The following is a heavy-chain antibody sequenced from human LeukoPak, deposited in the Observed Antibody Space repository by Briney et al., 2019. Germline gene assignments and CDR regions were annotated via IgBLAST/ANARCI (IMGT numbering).Heavy chain of an antibody. CDR3: ARHRSDTGGKKGVNWFDP. J-gene: IGHJ5*02. CDR2: IYFGGTT. D-gene: IGHD4-23*01. Sequence: LETLSLTCSVSGGSIKNYYWSWIRQPPGKGLEWLGNIYFGGTTDYNSSLKSRLTISVDTFKNQLSLNLQSVTAADTATYYCARHRSDTGGKKGVNWFDPWGQGTLVTVSS. CDR1: GGSIKNYY. V-gene: IGHV4-59*01.